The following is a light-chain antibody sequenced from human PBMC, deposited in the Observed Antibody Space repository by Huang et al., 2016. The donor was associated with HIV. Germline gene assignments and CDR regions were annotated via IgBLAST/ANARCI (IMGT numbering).Light chain of an antibody. V-gene: IGKV3D-20*01. Sequence: IVLTQSPATLSLSQGERATLACGAGQSVRNNYLAWYQQKPGLAPRLLIYDAHVRPTGILDRCSGSGSGTDFTLPSSRLEPEDFAMYYCQQYSTSSYTCGQGTKVDI. CDR3: QQYSTSSYT. CDR1: QSVRNNY. CDR2: DAH. J-gene: IGKJ2*01.